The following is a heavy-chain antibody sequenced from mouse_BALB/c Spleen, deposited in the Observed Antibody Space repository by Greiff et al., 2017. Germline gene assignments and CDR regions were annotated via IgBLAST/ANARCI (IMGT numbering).Heavy chain of an antibody. D-gene: IGHD1-1*01. J-gene: IGHJ3*01. CDR2: ISYSGST. CDR1: GYSITSDYA. V-gene: IGHV3-2*02. CDR3: AREDFDYYGSSYGFAY. Sequence: EVHLVESGPGLVKPSQSLSLTCTVTGYSITSDYAWNWIRQFPGNKLAWMGYISYSGSTSYNPSLKSRISITRDTSKNQFFLQLNSVTTEDTATYYCAREDFDYYGSSYGFAYWGQGTLVTVSA.